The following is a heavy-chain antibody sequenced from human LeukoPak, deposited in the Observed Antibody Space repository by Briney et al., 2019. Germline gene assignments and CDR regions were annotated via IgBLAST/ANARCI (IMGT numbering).Heavy chain of an antibody. CDR2: ISSSSNFI. CDR3: AGRREMAPRRKYYFDY. CDR1: GFTFSNYN. V-gene: IGHV3-21*01. J-gene: IGHJ4*02. Sequence: PGGSLRLSCAASGFTFSNYNMNWVRQAPGKGLEWVSSISSSSNFIYYADSVKGRFTISRDNAQNSLYLQMNSLRAEDTAVYYCAGRREMAPRRKYYFDYWGQGTLVTVSS. D-gene: IGHD5-24*01.